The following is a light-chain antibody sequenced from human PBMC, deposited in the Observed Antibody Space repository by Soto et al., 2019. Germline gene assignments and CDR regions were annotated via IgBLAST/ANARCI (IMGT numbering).Light chain of an antibody. V-gene: IGLV2-14*03. Sequence: QCALNHSASYSRHPGQQLRFSCPGTSSDVGGYSYGSWYQQHPGKAPKLMIYDVSDRPSGVSNRFSASKSGNTASLTISGLQAEDEADYYCCSYPSSSTPWVFATGTKITVL. CDR2: DVS. CDR3: CSYPSSSTPWV. J-gene: IGLJ1*01. CDR1: SSDVGGYSY.